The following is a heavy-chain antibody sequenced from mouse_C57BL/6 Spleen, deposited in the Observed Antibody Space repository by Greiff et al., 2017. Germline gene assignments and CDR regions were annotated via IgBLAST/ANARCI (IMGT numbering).Heavy chain of an antibody. CDR1: GYTFTDYN. J-gene: IGHJ1*03. CDR3: ARGGGYYGSSGYFDV. D-gene: IGHD1-1*01. V-gene: IGHV1-22*01. Sequence: EVQLQQSGPELVKPGASVEMSCKASGYTFTDYNMHWVKQSHGKSLEWIGYINPNNGGTSYNQKFKGKATLTVNKSSSTAYMELRSLTSEDSAVYYCARGGGYYGSSGYFDVWGTGTTVTVSS. CDR2: INPNNGGT.